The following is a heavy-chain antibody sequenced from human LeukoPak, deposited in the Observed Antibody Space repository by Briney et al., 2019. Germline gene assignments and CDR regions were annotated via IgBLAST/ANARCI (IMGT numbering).Heavy chain of an antibody. V-gene: IGHV3-30*02. J-gene: IGHJ4*02. CDR1: GFTFSSYG. CDR2: IRYDGSNK. CDR3: ARDRGYGSGSYYNVLPGDY. D-gene: IGHD3-10*01. Sequence: GGSLRLSCAASGFTFSSYGMHWVRQAPGKGLEWVAFIRYDGSNKYYADSVKGRFTISRDNSKNTLYLQMNSLRAEDTAVYYCARDRGYGSGSYYNVLPGDYWGQGTLVTVSS.